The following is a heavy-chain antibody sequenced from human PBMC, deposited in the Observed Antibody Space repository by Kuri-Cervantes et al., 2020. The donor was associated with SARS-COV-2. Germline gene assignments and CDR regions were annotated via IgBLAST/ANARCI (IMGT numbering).Heavy chain of an antibody. Sequence: GGSLRLSCAASGFTFSGSAMHWVRQASGKGLEWVGRIRSKANSYATAYAASVKGRFTISRDNAKNSLYLQMNSLRAEDTALYYCARYLYAAVADWYFDYWGQGTLVTVSS. V-gene: IGHV3-73*01. CDR3: ARYLYAAVADWYFDY. CDR1: GFTFSGSA. J-gene: IGHJ4*02. CDR2: IRSKANSYAT. D-gene: IGHD2-15*01.